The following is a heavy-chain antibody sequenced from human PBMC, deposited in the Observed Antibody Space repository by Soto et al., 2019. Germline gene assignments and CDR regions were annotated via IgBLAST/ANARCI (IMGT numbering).Heavy chain of an antibody. CDR2: ISAYNGNT. D-gene: IGHD6-19*01. CDR3: ARDSPSLGETPPIAVAGTGYPGAFDI. V-gene: IGHV1-18*01. J-gene: IGHJ3*02. Sequence: ASVKVSCKASGYTFTNYGISWVRQAPGQGLEWMGWISAYNGNTNYAQKLQGRVTMTTDTSTSTAYMELRSLRSDDTAVYYCARDSPSLGETPPIAVAGTGYPGAFDIWGQGTMVTVSS. CDR1: GYTFTNYG.